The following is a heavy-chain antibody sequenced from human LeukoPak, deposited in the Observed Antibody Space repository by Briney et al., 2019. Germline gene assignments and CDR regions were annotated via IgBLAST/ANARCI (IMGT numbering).Heavy chain of an antibody. Sequence: PSQTLSLTCAISGDSVSSNSASWNWIRQSPSRGLEWLGRTYYRSKWYHDYPVSVKSRIAINPDISKNQFSLQLNSVTPEDTAVYYCARGQLGYCSGGDCYNFDSWGQGTLVNVTS. CDR3: ARGQLGYCSGGDCYNFDS. CDR1: GDSVSSNSAS. V-gene: IGHV6-1*01. CDR2: TYYRSKWYH. D-gene: IGHD2-15*01. J-gene: IGHJ4*02.